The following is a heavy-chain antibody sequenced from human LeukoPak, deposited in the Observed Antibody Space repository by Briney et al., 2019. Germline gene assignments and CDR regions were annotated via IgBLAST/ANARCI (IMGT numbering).Heavy chain of an antibody. Sequence: PSETLSLTCTVSGGSISSSTYYWVWIRQPPGKGLEWIGNIYYTGSTAYNPSLKSRVTISVDTAKNQFSLKLSSVTAADTAVYYRASRPVAVAGGYAFDIWGQGTMVTVSS. J-gene: IGHJ3*02. CDR2: IYYTGST. D-gene: IGHD6-19*01. CDR1: GGSISSSTYY. CDR3: ASRPVAVAGGYAFDI. V-gene: IGHV4-39*07.